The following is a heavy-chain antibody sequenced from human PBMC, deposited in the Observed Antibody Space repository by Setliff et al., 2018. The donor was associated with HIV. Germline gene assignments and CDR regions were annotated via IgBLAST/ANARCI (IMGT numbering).Heavy chain of an antibody. CDR3: ARFPNPSQIVVVMPPDY. CDR1: GYTFTSYY. D-gene: IGHD3-22*01. CDR2: IKPSGGST. Sequence: GASVKVSCKASGYTFTSYYMHWVRQAPGQGLEWMGIIKPSGGSTSYAQKFQGRVTMTRDTSTSTAYMELRSLRSDDTAVYYCARFPNPSQIVVVMPPDYWGQGTLVTVSS. V-gene: IGHV1-46*01. J-gene: IGHJ4*02.